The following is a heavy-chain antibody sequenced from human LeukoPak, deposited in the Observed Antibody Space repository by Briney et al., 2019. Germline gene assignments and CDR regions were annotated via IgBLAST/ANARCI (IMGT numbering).Heavy chain of an antibody. J-gene: IGHJ5*01. D-gene: IGHD5-12*01. CDR1: GGSISSYY. CDR3: ASHNCASDSTGFDS. CDR2: SYDSGST. Sequence: PSETQSLTWTVSGGSISSYYWSWLRQPPGRGLGWIWYSYDSGSTNYNPSLQSRVTISVDTSKNQVSLKLTSVTAADTAVYYCASHNCASDSTGFDSWGQGTLVTVSS. V-gene: IGHV4-59*08.